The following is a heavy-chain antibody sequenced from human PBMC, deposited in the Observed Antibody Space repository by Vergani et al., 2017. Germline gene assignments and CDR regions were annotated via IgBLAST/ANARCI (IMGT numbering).Heavy chain of an antibody. V-gene: IGHV3-7*01. CDR1: GFTFSSYC. J-gene: IGHJ4*02. CDR3: ARGVGNYYYGSGSYSDY. D-gene: IGHD3-10*01. Sequence: EVQLVESGGGLVQPGGSLRLSCAASGFTFSSYCMSWVRQAPGKGLEWVANIKQDGSEKYYVDSVKGRFTISRDNAKNSLYLQMNSLRAEDTAVYYCARGVGNYYYGSGSYSDYWGQGTLVTVSS. CDR2: IKQDGSEK.